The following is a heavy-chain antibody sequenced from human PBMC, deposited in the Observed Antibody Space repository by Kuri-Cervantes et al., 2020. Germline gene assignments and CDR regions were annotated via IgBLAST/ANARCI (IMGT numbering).Heavy chain of an antibody. D-gene: IGHD5-12*01. V-gene: IGHV4-4*02. CDR3: ARHWDIAPPDY. Sequence: SETLSLTCAVSGGSISSSNWWSWVRQPPGKGLEWIGEIYHSGSTNYNPSLKSRVTISVDTSKNQFSLKLSSVTAADTAVYYCARHWDIAPPDYWGQGTLVTVSS. CDR1: GGSISSSNW. J-gene: IGHJ4*02. CDR2: IYHSGST.